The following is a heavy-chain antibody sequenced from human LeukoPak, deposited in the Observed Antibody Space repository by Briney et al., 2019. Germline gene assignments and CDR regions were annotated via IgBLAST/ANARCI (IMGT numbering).Heavy chain of an antibody. CDR2: VSSSATTI. Sequence: GGSLRLSCAASGFIFKNYEMNWVRQAPGGGLEWVSSVSSSATTIYYTDSVKGRFTISRDNAKNSLFLQMNSLRVEDTAVYYCVRVYCSSTSCYGVDSWGQGTLVTVSS. CDR1: GFIFKNYE. J-gene: IGHJ4*02. V-gene: IGHV3-48*03. D-gene: IGHD2-2*01. CDR3: VRVYCSSTSCYGVDS.